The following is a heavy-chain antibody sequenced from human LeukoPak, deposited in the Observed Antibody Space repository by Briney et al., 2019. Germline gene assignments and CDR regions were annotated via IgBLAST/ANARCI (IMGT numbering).Heavy chain of an antibody. CDR3: ATTYCTGGACSRRYFDN. CDR1: GGSISGSGYY. V-gene: IGHV4-31*03. J-gene: IGHJ4*02. Sequence: SQTLSLTCTVSGGSISGSGYYWSWIPPHPGKGLEWIGYTYYSGGTYYNPTLRSRVTISVDTSKNQFSLNLSAVTAADTAVYYCATTYCTGGACSRRYFDNWGQGTLVTVSP. CDR2: TYYSGGT. D-gene: IGHD2-8*02.